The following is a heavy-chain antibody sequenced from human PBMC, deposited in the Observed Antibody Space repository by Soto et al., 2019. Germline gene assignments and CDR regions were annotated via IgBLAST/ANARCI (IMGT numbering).Heavy chain of an antibody. CDR2: INPSGGST. CDR1: GYTFTSYY. Sequence: ASVKVSCKASGYTFTSYYMHSVPHAPGQGLERIRKINPSGGSTSHPQKLQGRGTMTGDTSASTVYMELSSLRSEDTAVYYCARASYSYGSGSHLDYYYSYMDVWGEGTTVTVSS. V-gene: IGHV1-46*03. J-gene: IGHJ6*03. CDR3: ARASYSYGSGSHLDYYYSYMDV. D-gene: IGHD3-10*01.